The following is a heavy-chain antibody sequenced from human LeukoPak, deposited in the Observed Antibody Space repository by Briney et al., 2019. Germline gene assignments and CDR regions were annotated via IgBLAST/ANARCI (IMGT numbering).Heavy chain of an antibody. D-gene: IGHD4-17*01. Sequence: GSLRLSCAASGFTVSSNYMSWVRQPPGKGLEWIGEVYHSGNTNYNPSLESRVTISIDKSKNQFSLKLNSVTAADTAFYFCARRTVTALYFYYGLDVWGRGTTVTVSS. CDR1: GFTVSSNY. CDR2: VYHSGNT. CDR3: ARRTVTALYFYYGLDV. J-gene: IGHJ6*02. V-gene: IGHV4-4*01.